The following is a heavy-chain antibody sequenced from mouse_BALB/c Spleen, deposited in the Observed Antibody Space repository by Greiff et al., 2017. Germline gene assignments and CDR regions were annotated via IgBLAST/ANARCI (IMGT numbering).Heavy chain of an antibody. V-gene: IGHV5-6-5*01. CDR2: ISSGGST. J-gene: IGHJ2*01. CDR1: GFTFSSYA. Sequence: DVHLVESGGGLVKPGGSLKLSCAASGFTFSSYAMPWVRQTPEKRLEWVASISSGGSTYYQDSVKGRFTISRDNARNILYLQMSSLRSEDTAMYYCAREQYYGSSYYFDYWGQGTTLTVSA. CDR3: AREQYYGSSYYFDY. D-gene: IGHD1-1*01.